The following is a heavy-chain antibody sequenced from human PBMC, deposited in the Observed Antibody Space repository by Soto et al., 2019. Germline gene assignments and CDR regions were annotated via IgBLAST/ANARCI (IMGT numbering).Heavy chain of an antibody. V-gene: IGHV3-73*01. D-gene: IGHD6-13*01. Sequence: GGSLRLSCAASGFTFSGSAMHWVRQASGKGLEWVGRIRSKANSYATAYAASVKGRFTISRDDSKNTAYLQMNSLKTEDTAVYYCAKDREQLSWNYYYYMDVWGKGTTVTVSS. CDR2: IRSKANSYAT. CDR1: GFTFSGSA. CDR3: AKDREQLSWNYYYYMDV. J-gene: IGHJ6*03.